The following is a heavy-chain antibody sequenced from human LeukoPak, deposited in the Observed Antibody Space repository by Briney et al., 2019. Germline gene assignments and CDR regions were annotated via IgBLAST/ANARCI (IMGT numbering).Heavy chain of an antibody. CDR3: QSRFLEWLLDY. CDR2: IYDSGST. J-gene: IGHJ4*02. V-gene: IGHV4-39*01. Sequence: SETLSLTCSVSGGSISSSSSFWGWICQPPGQGLEWIGSIYDSGSTYYNPSLKSRVTISVDTSKNQFSLKLNSVTAADTAMYYCQSRFLEWLLDYWGQGTLVTVSS. CDR1: GGSISSSSSF. D-gene: IGHD3-3*01.